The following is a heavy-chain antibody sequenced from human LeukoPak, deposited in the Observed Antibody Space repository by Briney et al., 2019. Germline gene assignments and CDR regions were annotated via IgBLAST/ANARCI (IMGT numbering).Heavy chain of an antibody. Sequence: EASVKVSCKASGGTFSSYAISWGRQAPGQGLELMGGIIPIFGTANYAQKFQGRVTITTDESTSTAYMELRSLRSEDTALYYCARGRGSYLEDAFDIWGQGTMVTVSS. D-gene: IGHD1-26*01. CDR2: IIPIFGTA. V-gene: IGHV1-69*05. J-gene: IGHJ3*02. CDR3: ARGRGSYLEDAFDI. CDR1: GGTFSSYA.